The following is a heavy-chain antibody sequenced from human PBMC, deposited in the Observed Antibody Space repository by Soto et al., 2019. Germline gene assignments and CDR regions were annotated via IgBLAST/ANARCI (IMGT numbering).Heavy chain of an antibody. J-gene: IGHJ2*01. V-gene: IGHV4-4*07. CDR2: LSTSGRT. D-gene: IGHD2-8*01. Sequence: SETLSLTCTVSGDSIGNFYWSWIRQPAGKGLESIGRLSTSGRTNYSPSPQSRVTMSLDTSKNRFSLRLTSVSAADTAVYFCARGMGRYFDLWGRGTLVTVSS. CDR3: ARGMGRYFDL. CDR1: GDSIGNFY.